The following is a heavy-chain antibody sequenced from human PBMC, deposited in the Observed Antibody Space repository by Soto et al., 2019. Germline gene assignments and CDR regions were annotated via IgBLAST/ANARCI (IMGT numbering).Heavy chain of an antibody. CDR2: ISGSGGST. CDR3: AKDWRVSGYDWPRAFDI. CDR1: GFTFSSYA. V-gene: IGHV3-23*01. J-gene: IGHJ3*02. Sequence: GGSLRLSCAASGFTFSSYAMSWVRQAPGKGLEWVSAISGSGGSTYYADSVKGRFTISRDNSKNTLYLQMNSLRAEDTAVYYCAKDWRVSGYDWPRAFDIWGQGTMVTVSS. D-gene: IGHD5-12*01.